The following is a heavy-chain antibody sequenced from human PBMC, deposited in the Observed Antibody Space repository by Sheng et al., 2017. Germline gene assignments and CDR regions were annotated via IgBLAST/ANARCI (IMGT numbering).Heavy chain of an antibody. D-gene: IGHD3-16*02. CDR2: INPNSGGT. CDR1: GYTFTGYY. V-gene: IGHV1-2*02. CDR3: ARDHDYVWGSYRYIYWFDP. J-gene: IGHJ5*02. Sequence: QVQLVQSGAEVKKPGASVKVSCKASGYTFTGYYMHWVRQAPGQGLEWMGWINPNSGGTNYAQKFQGRVTMTRDTSISTAYMELSRLRSDDTAVYYCARDHDYVWGSYRYIYWFDPWGQGTLVTVSS.